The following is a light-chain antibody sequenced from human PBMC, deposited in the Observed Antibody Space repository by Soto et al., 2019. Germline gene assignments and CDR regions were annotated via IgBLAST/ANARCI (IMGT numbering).Light chain of an antibody. V-gene: IGLV1-44*01. CDR3: AAWDDSLNGVV. J-gene: IGLJ2*01. Sequence: QSVLTQPPSASGTPGQTIAISCSGGSSNIGSHTVNWYQQLPGTAPRLLIYSNTQRPSGVPDRFSGSKSGTSASLAISGLQSEYEGYYYCAAWDDSLNGVVFGGGTKLTV. CDR1: SSNIGSHT. CDR2: SNT.